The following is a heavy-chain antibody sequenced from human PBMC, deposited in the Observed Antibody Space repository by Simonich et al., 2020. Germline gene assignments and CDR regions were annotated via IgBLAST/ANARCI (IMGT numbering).Heavy chain of an antibody. CDR1: GFTFDDYA. V-gene: IGHV3-9*01. Sequence: EVQLVESGGGLVQPGRSLRLSCAASGFTFDDYAMHWVRQAPGRGLEVGSGISGNSGSIGYADSVKGRFTISRDNAKNSLYLQMNSLRAEDTALYYCAKDMGYCSGGSCYYFDYWGQGTLVTVSS. D-gene: IGHD2-15*01. CDR2: ISGNSGSI. J-gene: IGHJ4*02. CDR3: AKDMGYCSGGSCYYFDY.